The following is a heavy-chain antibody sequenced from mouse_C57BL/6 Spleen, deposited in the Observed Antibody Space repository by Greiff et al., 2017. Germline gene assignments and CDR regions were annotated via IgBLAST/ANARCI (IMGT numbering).Heavy chain of an antibody. CDR3: APTVDYAMDY. CDR1: GIDFSRYW. D-gene: IGHD1-1*01. CDR2: INPDSSTI. J-gene: IGHJ4*01. Sequence: EVQLQQSGGGLVQPGGSLKLSCAASGIDFSRYWMSWVRRAPGKGLEWIGEINPDSSTINYAPSLKDQFIIYRDNAKNTLYLQMSKVRSEDTALYYCAPTVDYAMDYWGQGTSVTVSS. V-gene: IGHV4-1*01.